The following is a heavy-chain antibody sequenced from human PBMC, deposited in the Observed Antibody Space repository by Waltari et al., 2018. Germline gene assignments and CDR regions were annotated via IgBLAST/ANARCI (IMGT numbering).Heavy chain of an antibody. CDR3: IRDYGSPY. CDR1: GFTLSNYW. V-gene: IGHV3-7*03. D-gene: IGHD6-19*01. Sequence: EAQQVESGGDLVQPGGSLRLSCVVSGFTLSNYWMSWVRQGQGKGREWVANINKDGTAPYYVDSVRGRFTISKADAKNSVYLQMNSLKVEDTAVYYCIRDYGSPYWGQGTLVTVSS. J-gene: IGHJ4*02. CDR2: INKDGTAP.